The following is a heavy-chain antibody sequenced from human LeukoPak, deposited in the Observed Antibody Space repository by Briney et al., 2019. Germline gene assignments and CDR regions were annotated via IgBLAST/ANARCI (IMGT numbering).Heavy chain of an antibody. CDR1: GYTLTELS. CDR3: ATWAFDI. Sequence: GASVKVSCKVSGYTLTELSMHWVRQAPGKGLEWMGGFDAEYAETIYAHKFQGRVTMTEDTSTDTAYMELSSLRSEYTAVYYCATWAFDIWGQGTMVTVSS. J-gene: IGHJ3*02. CDR2: FDAEYAET. V-gene: IGHV1-24*01.